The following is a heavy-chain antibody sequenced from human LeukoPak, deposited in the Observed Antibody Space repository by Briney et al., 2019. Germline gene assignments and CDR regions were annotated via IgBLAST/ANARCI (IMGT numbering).Heavy chain of an antibody. J-gene: IGHJ2*01. V-gene: IGHV3-11*01. D-gene: IGHD3-22*01. CDR1: GFTFSDYY. Sequence: SGGSLRLSCAASGFTFSDYYMSWIRQAPGKGLEWVSYISSSGSTIYYADSVKGRFTISRDNAKNSLYLQMNSLRAEDTAGYYCARDLRLYYDSSGYYPNWYFDLWGRGTLVTVSS. CDR3: ARDLRLYYDSSGYYPNWYFDL. CDR2: ISSSGSTI.